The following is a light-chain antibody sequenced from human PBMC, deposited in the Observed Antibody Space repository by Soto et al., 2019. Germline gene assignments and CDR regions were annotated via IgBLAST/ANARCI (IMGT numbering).Light chain of an antibody. CDR1: SSNIGAGYD. Sequence: QLVLTQPPSVSGAPGQRVTISCTGSSSNIGAGYDVHWYQQLPGTAPKLLIYGNSNRPSGVPDRFSGSKSGTSASLAITGLQAEDEADYYFQSYDSSLFVVFGGGTKVTVL. J-gene: IGLJ2*01. CDR2: GNS. CDR3: QSYDSSLFVV. V-gene: IGLV1-40*01.